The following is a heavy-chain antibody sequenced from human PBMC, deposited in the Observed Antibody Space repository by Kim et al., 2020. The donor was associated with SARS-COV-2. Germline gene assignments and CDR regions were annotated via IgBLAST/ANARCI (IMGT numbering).Heavy chain of an antibody. CDR1: GFTFSSYG. Sequence: GGSLRLSCAASGFTFSSYGMHWVRQAPGKGLEWVAVIWYDGSNKYYADSVKGRFTISRDNSKNTLYLQMNSLRAEDTAVYYCARGDLVVVAATPDPPYFDSWGQGTLVTVSS. CDR2: IWYDGSNK. J-gene: IGHJ4*02. CDR3: ARGDLVVVAATPDPPYFDS. V-gene: IGHV3-33*01. D-gene: IGHD2-15*01.